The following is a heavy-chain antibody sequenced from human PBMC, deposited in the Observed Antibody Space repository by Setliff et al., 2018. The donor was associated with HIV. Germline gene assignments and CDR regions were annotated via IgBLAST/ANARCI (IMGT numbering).Heavy chain of an antibody. CDR2: FSAGTGHT. Sequence: GGSLRLSCAASGLTFSGYPMSWVRQAPGKGLEWVSAFSAGTGHTYYADSGKGRFTISRDNSKSTLYLQMNSLRVEDTAVYYCARGPVMSRRGTSNYYYNLYYIDVWGKGTTVTVSS. V-gene: IGHV3-23*01. J-gene: IGHJ6*03. D-gene: IGHD1-26*01. CDR3: ARGPVMSRRGTSNYYYNLYYIDV. CDR1: GLTFSGYP.